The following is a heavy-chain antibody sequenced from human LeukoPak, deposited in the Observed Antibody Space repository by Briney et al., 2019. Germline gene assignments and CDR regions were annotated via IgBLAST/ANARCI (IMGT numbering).Heavy chain of an antibody. J-gene: IGHJ4*02. CDR2: INHSGST. V-gene: IGHV4-34*01. D-gene: IGHD1-1*01. Sequence: PSETLSLTCAVFGGSFSGYYWSWIRQPPGKGLEWIGEINHSGSTNYNPSLKSRVTISVDTSKNQFSLKLSSVTAADTAVYYCARDRAGTTLFGYWGQGTLVTVSS. CDR1: GGSFSGYY. CDR3: ARDRAGTTLFGY.